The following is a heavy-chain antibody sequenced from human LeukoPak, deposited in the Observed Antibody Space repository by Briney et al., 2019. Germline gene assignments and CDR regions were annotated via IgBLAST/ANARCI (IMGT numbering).Heavy chain of an antibody. CDR2: INHSGST. Sequence: PSETLSLTCAVYGGSFSGYYWSWIRQPPGKGLEWIGEINHSGSTNYNPSLKSRVTISVDTSKSQFSLKLSSVTAADTAVYYCARTVAGYFDYWGQGTLVTVSS. CDR3: ARTVAGYFDY. J-gene: IGHJ4*02. V-gene: IGHV4-34*01. CDR1: GGSFSGYY. D-gene: IGHD6-19*01.